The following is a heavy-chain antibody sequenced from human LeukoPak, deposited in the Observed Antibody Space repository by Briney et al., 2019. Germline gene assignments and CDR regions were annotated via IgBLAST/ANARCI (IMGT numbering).Heavy chain of an antibody. CDR2: IYYSGST. V-gene: IGHV4-39*07. CDR3: ARGTSYGSGSYVYYYYYGMDV. J-gene: IGHJ6*02. Sequence: SETLSLTCTVSGGSISSSSYYWGWIRQPPGKGLEWIGSIYYSGSTYYNPSLKSRVTISVDTSKNQFSLKLSSVTAADTAVYYCARGTSYGSGSYVYYYYYGMDVWGQGTTVTVSS. CDR1: GGSISSSSYY. D-gene: IGHD3-10*01.